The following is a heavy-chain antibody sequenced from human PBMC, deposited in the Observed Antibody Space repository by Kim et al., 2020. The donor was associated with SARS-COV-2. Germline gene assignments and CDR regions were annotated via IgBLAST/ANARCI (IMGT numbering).Heavy chain of an antibody. CDR1: GFTFSSYG. J-gene: IGHJ6*02. Sequence: GGSLRLSCAASGFTFSSYGMHWVRQAPGKGLEWVAVISYDGSNKYYADSVKGRFTISRDNSKNTLYLQMNSLRAEDTAVYYCAKERSLEYYYDSSDPRGMDVWGQGTTVTVSS. CDR3: AKERSLEYYYDSSDPRGMDV. CDR2: ISYDGSNK. D-gene: IGHD3-22*01. V-gene: IGHV3-30*18.